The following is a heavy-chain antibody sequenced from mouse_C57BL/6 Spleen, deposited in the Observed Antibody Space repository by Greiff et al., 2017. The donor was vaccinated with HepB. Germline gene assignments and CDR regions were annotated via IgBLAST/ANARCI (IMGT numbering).Heavy chain of an antibody. Sequence: EVQLVESGGGLVQPKGSLKLSCAASGFSFNTYAMNWVRQAPGKGLEWVARIRSKSNNYATYYADSVKDRFTISRDDSESMLYLQMNNLKTEDTAMYYCVRGDYYGSSYNYFDYWGQGTTLTVSS. V-gene: IGHV10-1*01. D-gene: IGHD1-1*01. J-gene: IGHJ2*01. CDR1: GFSFNTYA. CDR3: VRGDYYGSSYNYFDY. CDR2: IRSKSNNYAT.